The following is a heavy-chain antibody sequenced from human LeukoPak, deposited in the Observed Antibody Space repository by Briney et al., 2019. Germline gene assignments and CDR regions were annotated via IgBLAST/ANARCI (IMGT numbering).Heavy chain of an antibody. CDR2: IRYDGSNK. CDR3: ARDHCDFWSGYHNWFDP. Sequence: GGSLRLSCAASGFTFSSYGMHWVRQAPGKGLEWVAFIRYDGSNKYYADSVKGRFTISRDNSKNTLYLQMNSLRAEDTAVYYCARDHCDFWSGYHNWFDPWGQGTLVTVSS. V-gene: IGHV3-30*02. J-gene: IGHJ5*02. D-gene: IGHD3-3*01. CDR1: GFTFSSYG.